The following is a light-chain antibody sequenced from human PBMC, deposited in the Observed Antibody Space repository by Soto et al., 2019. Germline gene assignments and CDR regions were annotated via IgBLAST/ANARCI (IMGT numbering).Light chain of an antibody. J-gene: IGKJ1*01. CDR3: QQYGSTPWT. Sequence: EIVLTQSPGTLSLSPGERATLSCRASQSISSDYLAWFQQKPGQAPRLLIYGASSRATDIPDRFSGSGSGTDFTLTISRLEPEDFAVYYCQQYGSTPWTF. CDR1: QSISSDY. V-gene: IGKV3-20*01. CDR2: GAS.